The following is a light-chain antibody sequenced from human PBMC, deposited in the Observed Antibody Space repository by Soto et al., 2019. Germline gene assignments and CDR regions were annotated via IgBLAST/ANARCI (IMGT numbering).Light chain of an antibody. CDR3: QQYCSSPPWT. J-gene: IGKJ1*01. Sequence: EIVLTQSPGTLSLSPGERATLSCRASQSVSSSYLAWYQQKPGQAPRLLIYGASSRATGIPDRFSGSGSGTDFTLTISRLEPEDLAVYYCQQYCSSPPWTFGQGTKGEIK. CDR2: GAS. V-gene: IGKV3-20*01. CDR1: QSVSSSY.